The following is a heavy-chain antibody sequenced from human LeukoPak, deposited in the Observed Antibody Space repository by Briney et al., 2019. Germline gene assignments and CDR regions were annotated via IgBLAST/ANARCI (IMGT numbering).Heavy chain of an antibody. J-gene: IGHJ3*02. CDR1: GGSISSSSYY. Sequence: SETLSLSCTVSGGSISSSSYYWGWIRQPPGKGLEWIGSIYYSGSTYYNPSLKSRVTISVDTTKNQFSLKLSSVTAADTAVYYCARARQLGLDAFDIWGQETMVTVSS. V-gene: IGHV4-39*01. CDR2: IYYSGST. D-gene: IGHD6-13*01. CDR3: ARARQLGLDAFDI.